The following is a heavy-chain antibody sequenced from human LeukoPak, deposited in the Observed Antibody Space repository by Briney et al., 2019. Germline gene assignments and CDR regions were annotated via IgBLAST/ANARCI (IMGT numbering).Heavy chain of an antibody. J-gene: IGHJ4*02. CDR1: GFTFTKYW. V-gene: IGHV3-7*01. D-gene: IGHD3-22*01. CDR3: SNGIYDKSY. Sequence: GGSLRLSCAASGFTFTKYWTAWVRQAPGKGLEWVANIQQDGSEAYYADSVTGRFTISRDNAKNSLYLQMNSLRAEDTAVYYCSNGIYDKSYWGQGTLVTVSS. CDR2: IQQDGSEA.